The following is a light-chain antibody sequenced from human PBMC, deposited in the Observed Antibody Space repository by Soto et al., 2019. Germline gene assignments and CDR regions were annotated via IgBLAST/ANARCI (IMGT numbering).Light chain of an antibody. J-gene: IGKJ1*01. CDR3: QQFYNWPRT. CDR1: QSVSSN. Sequence: EIVMPQSPGTLSVSPGERATLSCRASQSVSSNLAWYQQKPGQAPRLLIYGASTRATGIPARFSGSGSETEFTLTISSLQSEDFAVYYCQQFYNWPRTFGQGTKV. CDR2: GAS. V-gene: IGKV3-15*01.